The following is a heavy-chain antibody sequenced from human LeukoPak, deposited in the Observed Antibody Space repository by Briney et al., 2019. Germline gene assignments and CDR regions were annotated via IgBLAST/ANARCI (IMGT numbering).Heavy chain of an antibody. V-gene: IGHV3-7*03. Sequence: PGGSLRLSCVASGFSIGPFWMTWVRQAPGKGLEWVANIRGDASRLYYVDSVKGRFTISRDNAKNSLYLQMSNLRAEDTAVYYCAKDLTLGYFDWLGPSDAFDIWGQGTMVTVSS. CDR1: GFSIGPFW. J-gene: IGHJ3*02. D-gene: IGHD3-9*01. CDR2: IRGDASRL. CDR3: AKDLTLGYFDWLGPSDAFDI.